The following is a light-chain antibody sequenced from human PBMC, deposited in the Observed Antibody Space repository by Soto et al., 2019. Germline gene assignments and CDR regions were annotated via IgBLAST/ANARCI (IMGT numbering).Light chain of an antibody. CDR2: GAS. Sequence: DIELTQSPSTLSLSPGERATLSCRASQSVNIYVAWYQQKPGQAPRLPIYGASSRATGSPDRVSGRGSGKDVTLTISRLEPEDFAVYYCQQYGTSPRTFGQGTKVDIK. CDR3: QQYGTSPRT. J-gene: IGKJ1*01. V-gene: IGKV3-20*01. CDR1: QSVNIY.